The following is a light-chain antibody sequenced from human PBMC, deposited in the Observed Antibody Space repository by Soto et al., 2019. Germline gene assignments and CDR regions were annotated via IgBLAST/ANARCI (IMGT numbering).Light chain of an antibody. V-gene: IGKV3D-20*02. J-gene: IGKJ5*01. CDR1: QSVSSSY. Sequence: EIVLTQSPGTLSLSTGERATLSCRASQSVSSSYLAWYQQKPGQAPRLLIYDAFNRATGTPARFSGSGSGTDFTLTISSLEPADSAVYYCQQRIKWPITFGQGTRLEI. CDR2: DAF. CDR3: QQRIKWPIT.